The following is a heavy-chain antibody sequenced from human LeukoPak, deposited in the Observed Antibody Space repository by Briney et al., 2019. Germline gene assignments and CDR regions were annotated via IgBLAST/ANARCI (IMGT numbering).Heavy chain of an antibody. D-gene: IGHD6-19*01. CDR3: AILSSSGWNDAFDI. Sequence: ASVKVSCKASGYTFTRYYMHWVRQATGQGLEWMGWMNPNSGNTGYAQKFQGRVTMTRNTSISTAYMELSSLRSEDTAVYYCAILSSSGWNDAFDIWGQGTMVTVSS. J-gene: IGHJ3*02. CDR2: MNPNSGNT. CDR1: GYTFTRYY. V-gene: IGHV1-8*02.